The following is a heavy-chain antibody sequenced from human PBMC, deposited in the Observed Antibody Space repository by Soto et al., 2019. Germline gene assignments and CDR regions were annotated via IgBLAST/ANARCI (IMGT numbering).Heavy chain of an antibody. J-gene: IGHJ1*01. V-gene: IGHV2-5*02. CDR1: GFSLNTGGVT. D-gene: IGHD3-10*01. CDR3: AHSPAPRVYFQH. Sequence: SGPTLVNPTQTLTLTCVFSGFSLNTGGVTVGWIRQPPGKALEWVALIYWDDGKRYSPCLKSRRTNTKETSRNQVVLTMTNVDPEDTATYFCAHSPAPRVYFQHWGEGTLVTVSS. CDR2: IYWDDGK.